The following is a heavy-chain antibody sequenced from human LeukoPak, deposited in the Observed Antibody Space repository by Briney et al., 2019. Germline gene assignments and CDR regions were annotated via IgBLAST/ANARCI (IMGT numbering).Heavy chain of an antibody. CDR2: INPNSGGT. CDR3: ARDRSIRFSESHYYYYGMDV. CDR1: GYTFTGYY. V-gene: IGHV1-2*04. D-gene: IGHD3-3*01. Sequence: GASVKVSCKASGYTFTGYYMHWVRQAPGQGLEWMGWINPNSGGTNYAQKFQGWVTMTRDTSISTAYMELSRLRSDDTAVYYCARDRSIRFSESHYYYYGMDVWGQGTTVTVSS. J-gene: IGHJ6*02.